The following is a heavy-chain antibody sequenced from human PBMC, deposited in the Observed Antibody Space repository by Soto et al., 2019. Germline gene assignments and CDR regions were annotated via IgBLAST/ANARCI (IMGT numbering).Heavy chain of an antibody. CDR1: GGSISSSSYY. V-gene: IGHV4-39*01. Sequence: QLQLQESGPGLVKPSETLSLTCTVSGGSISSSSYYWGWIRQPPGKGLEWIGSIYYSGSTYYNPSLKSRVTISVDTSKNQFSLKLSSVTAADTAVYYCARLVYYYGSGSQYYYYGMDVWGQGTTVTVSS. J-gene: IGHJ6*02. CDR2: IYYSGST. D-gene: IGHD3-10*01. CDR3: ARLVYYYGSGSQYYYYGMDV.